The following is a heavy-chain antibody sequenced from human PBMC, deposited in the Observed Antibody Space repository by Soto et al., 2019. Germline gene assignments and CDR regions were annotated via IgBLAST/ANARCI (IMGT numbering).Heavy chain of an antibody. J-gene: IGHJ4*02. V-gene: IGHV3-30-3*01. CDR1: GFTFSSYA. D-gene: IGHD3-22*01. Sequence: GESLKISCAASGFTFSSYAMHWVRQAPGKGLEWVAVISYDGSNKYYADSVKGRFTISRDNSKNTLYLQMNSLRAEDTAVYYCAREALITMIVVVINEFDYWGQGTLVTVSS. CDR3: AREALITMIVVVINEFDY. CDR2: ISYDGSNK.